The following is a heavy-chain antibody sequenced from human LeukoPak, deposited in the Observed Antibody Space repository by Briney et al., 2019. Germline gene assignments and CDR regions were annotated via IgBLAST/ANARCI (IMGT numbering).Heavy chain of an antibody. Sequence: GGSLRLSCAASGFTFSSYAMSWVRQAPGKGLEWVSAMSGSGCSTYYADSVKGRFTISRDNSKNTLYLQMNSLRAEDTAVYYCARDPMGYCSSTSCYARVALDYWGQGTLVTVFS. CDR3: ARDPMGYCSSTSCYARVALDY. J-gene: IGHJ4*02. CDR2: MSGSGCST. CDR1: GFTFSSYA. V-gene: IGHV3-23*01. D-gene: IGHD2-2*01.